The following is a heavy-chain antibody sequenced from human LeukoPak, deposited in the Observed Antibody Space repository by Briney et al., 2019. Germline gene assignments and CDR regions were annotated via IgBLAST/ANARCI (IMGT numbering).Heavy chain of an antibody. CDR2: IKEDGSKK. V-gene: IGHV3-7*01. D-gene: IGHD3-10*01. Sequence: SGGSLRLSCAASGFTLSSHWMSWVRQAPRKGLEWLANIKEDGSKKYYVDSVKGRFTISRDNAKKSLYLQMNSLRAEDTAVYYCARGGENYYGSGSHDYWGQGTLVTVSS. J-gene: IGHJ4*02. CDR3: ARGGENYYGSGSHDY. CDR1: GFTLSSHW.